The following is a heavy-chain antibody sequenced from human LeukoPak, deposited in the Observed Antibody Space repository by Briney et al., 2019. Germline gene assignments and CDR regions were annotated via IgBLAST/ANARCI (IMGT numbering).Heavy chain of an antibody. Sequence: GGSLRLSCAASGFTFSSYAMSWVRQAPGKGLEWVSAISGSGGSTYYADSVKGRFTISRDDSKNTLYLQMNSLRAEDTAVYYCASRPGSNYYYFVYWGQGTLVTVSS. CDR1: GFTFSSYA. CDR2: ISGSGGST. CDR3: ASRPGSNYYYFVY. J-gene: IGHJ4*02. V-gene: IGHV3-23*01. D-gene: IGHD4-11*01.